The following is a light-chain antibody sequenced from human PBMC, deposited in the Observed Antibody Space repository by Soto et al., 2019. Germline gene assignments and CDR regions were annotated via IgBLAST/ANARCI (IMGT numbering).Light chain of an antibody. CDR2: LGS. J-gene: IGKJ2*01. Sequence: DIVMTQSPLSLPVTPGEPASISCRSSQSLLHSNGYNYLDWYLQKPGQSPQLLIYLGSNRASGVPDRFSGSGSGTDFTLKISRVEVEDVGDYYCMQALQTPYTFGQGTKLEIK. CDR1: QSLLHSNGYNY. CDR3: MQALQTPYT. V-gene: IGKV2-28*01.